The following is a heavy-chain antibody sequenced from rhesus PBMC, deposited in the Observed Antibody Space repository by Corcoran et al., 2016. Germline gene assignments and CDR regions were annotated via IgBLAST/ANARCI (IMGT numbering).Heavy chain of an antibody. CDR3: ARGGQPHDAFDF. CDR2: MDGNIASS. D-gene: IGHD1-1*01. V-gene: IGHV4-73*01. J-gene: IGHJ3*01. Sequence: QVKLQQWGEGLVKPSETLSLTCAVYGGSMSGYYYWTWIRQAPGKGLEWIGNMDGNIASSQYNPSLKHLVTISGDTSKKQFSLRLNSVTAADTAVYYCARGGQPHDAFDFWGQGLRVTVSS. CDR1: GGSMSGYYY.